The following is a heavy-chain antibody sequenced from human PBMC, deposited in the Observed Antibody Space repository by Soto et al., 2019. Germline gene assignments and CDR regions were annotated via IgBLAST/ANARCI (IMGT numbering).Heavy chain of an antibody. Sequence: PGGSLRLSCAASGFTFSSYGMHWVRQAPGKGLEWVAVISYDGSNKYYADSVKGRFTISRDNSKNTLYLQMNSLRDEDTAVYYCSSDQALYPMDVWGQGTTVTVSS. CDR1: GFTFSSYG. CDR3: SSDQALYPMDV. J-gene: IGHJ6*02. CDR2: ISYDGSNK. V-gene: IGHV3-30*03.